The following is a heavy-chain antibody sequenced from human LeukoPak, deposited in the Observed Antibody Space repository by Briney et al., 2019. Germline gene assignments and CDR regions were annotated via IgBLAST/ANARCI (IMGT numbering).Heavy chain of an antibody. V-gene: IGHV1-69*13. J-gene: IGHJ4*02. CDR3: ARAKTRLELPTSFDY. CDR1: GGTFSSYA. CDR2: IIPIVGTA. Sequence: ASVKVSCKASGGTFSSYAISWVRQAPGQGLEWMGAIIPIVGTANYAQKVQGRVTITADDSTSTAYMQLSSLRSEDTAVYYCARAKTRLELPTSFDYWGQGTLVTVSS. D-gene: IGHD1-7*01.